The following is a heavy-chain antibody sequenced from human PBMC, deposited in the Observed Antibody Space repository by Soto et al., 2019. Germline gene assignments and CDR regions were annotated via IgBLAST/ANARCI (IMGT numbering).Heavy chain of an antibody. CDR3: ARAPREWGFDY. Sequence: QVQLVQSGAEVKKPGASVKVSCKASGYTFTSYDINWVRQATGQGPEWMGWMNPNSGNTGYAQKFQGRVTLTRSTSISTAYMELSSLRSDDTSVYYCARAPREWGFDYWGPGTLVTVSS. V-gene: IGHV1-8*01. CDR1: GYTFTSYD. D-gene: IGHD3-3*01. J-gene: IGHJ4*02. CDR2: MNPNSGNT.